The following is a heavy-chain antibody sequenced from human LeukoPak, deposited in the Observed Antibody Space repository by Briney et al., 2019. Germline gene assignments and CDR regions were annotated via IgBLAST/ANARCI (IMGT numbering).Heavy chain of an antibody. Sequence: PGGSLRLSCAASGFTFSSYSMNWVRQAPGKGLEWVSSISSSSSYIYYADSVKGRFTISRDNAKNSLYLQMNSLRAEDTAVYYCARKDTAMVTEYYYYYYMDVWGKGTTVTVSS. D-gene: IGHD5-18*01. CDR1: GFTFSSYS. CDR2: ISSSSSYI. V-gene: IGHV3-21*01. CDR3: ARKDTAMVTEYYYYYYMDV. J-gene: IGHJ6*03.